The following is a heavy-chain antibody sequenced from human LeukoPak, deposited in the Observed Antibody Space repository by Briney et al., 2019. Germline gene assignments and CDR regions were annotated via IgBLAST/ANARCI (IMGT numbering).Heavy chain of an antibody. D-gene: IGHD4-23*01. CDR2: IYYSGST. J-gene: IGHJ6*02. CDR1: GGSISSSSYY. Sequence: SETLSLTCTVSGGSISSSSYYWGWIRQPPGKGLEWIGSIYYSGSTYYNPSLKSRVTISVDKSKNQFSLKLSSVTAADTAVYYCARDHGYGGNPRGGYYYYGMDVWGQGTTVTVSS. CDR3: ARDHGYGGNPRGGYYYYGMDV. V-gene: IGHV4-39*07.